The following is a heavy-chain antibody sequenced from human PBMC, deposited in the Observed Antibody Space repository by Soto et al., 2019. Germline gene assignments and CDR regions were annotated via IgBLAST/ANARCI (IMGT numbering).Heavy chain of an antibody. J-gene: IGHJ3*02. D-gene: IGHD5-12*01. V-gene: IGHV4-30-2*01. Sequence: TLSLTCAVSGGSISSGGYSWSWIRQPPGKGLEWIGYIYHSGSTYYNPSLKSRVTISVDRSKNQFSLKLSSVTAADTAVYYCARNSRDGYNYAFDIWGQGTMVTVS. CDR2: IYHSGST. CDR3: ARNSRDGYNYAFDI. CDR1: GGSISSGGYS.